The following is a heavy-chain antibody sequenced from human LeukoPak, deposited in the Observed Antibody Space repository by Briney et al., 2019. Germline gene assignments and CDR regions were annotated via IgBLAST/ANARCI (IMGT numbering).Heavy chain of an antibody. CDR2: IIPIFGTA. CDR1: GYTFTSYG. Sequence: SVKVSCKASGYTFTSYGISWVRQAPGQGLEWMEGIIPIFGTANYAQKFQGRVTITADESTSTAYMELSSLRSEDTAVYYCARVGGDGYNQYYFDYXGQATXXXVSS. D-gene: IGHD5-24*01. V-gene: IGHV1-69*13. CDR3: ARVGGDGYNQYYFDY. J-gene: IGHJ4*02.